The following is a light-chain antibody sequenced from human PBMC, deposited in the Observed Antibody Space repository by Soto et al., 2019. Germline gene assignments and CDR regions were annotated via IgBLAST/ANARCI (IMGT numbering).Light chain of an antibody. CDR3: SSYTNRNTLV. CDR1: SSDVGGYNF. CDR2: DVT. J-gene: IGLJ2*01. Sequence: QSVLTQPASVSGSPGQSITISCTGTSSDVGGYNFVSWYQQHPGKAPKLMIYDVTNRPSGVSTRFSGSKSGNTASLTISGLQAEDEADYYCSSYTNRNTLVFGGGTKLTVL. V-gene: IGLV2-14*03.